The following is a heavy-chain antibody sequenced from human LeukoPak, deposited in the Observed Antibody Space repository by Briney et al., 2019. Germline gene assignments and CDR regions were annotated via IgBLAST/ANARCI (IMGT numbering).Heavy chain of an antibody. CDR1: GYTFTGYY. CDR3: ARDPPGGGNPTPGVIVDY. J-gene: IGHJ4*02. CDR2: INPNSGGT. D-gene: IGHD4-23*01. Sequence: ASVKVSCKSSGYTFTGYYMHWVRQAPGQGLEWMGWINPNSGGTNYAQKFQGRVTMTRDTSISTAYMGLSRLRSDDTAVYYCARDPPGGGNPTPGVIVDYWGQGTLVTVSS. V-gene: IGHV1-2*02.